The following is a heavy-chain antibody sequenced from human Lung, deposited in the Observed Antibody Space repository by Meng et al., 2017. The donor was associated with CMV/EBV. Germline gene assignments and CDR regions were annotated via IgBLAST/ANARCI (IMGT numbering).Heavy chain of an antibody. Sequence: SXKISXAASGFTFSSYAMHWVRQAPGKGLEWVAVISYDGSNKYYADSVKGRFTISRDNSKNTLYLQMNSLRAEDTAVYYCARAASITMIVVVITPAGDAFDIWGQGTMVTVSS. CDR2: ISYDGSNK. D-gene: IGHD3-22*01. J-gene: IGHJ3*02. CDR3: ARAASITMIVVVITPAGDAFDI. V-gene: IGHV3-30*04. CDR1: GFTFSSYA.